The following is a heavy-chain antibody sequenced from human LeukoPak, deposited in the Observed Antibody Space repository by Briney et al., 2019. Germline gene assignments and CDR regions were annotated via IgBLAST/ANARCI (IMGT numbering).Heavy chain of an antibody. D-gene: IGHD2-2*01. V-gene: IGHV3-53*01. Sequence: PGGSLRLSCAASGFIVSNDYMSWVRQAPGKELEWVSVIYRGGSTYYADSVKGRFTISRDNSKNTLYLQMNSLRAEDTAVYYCARHVVPAAMYYYYYMDVWGKGTTVTVSS. CDR2: IYRGGST. J-gene: IGHJ6*03. CDR1: GFIVSNDY. CDR3: ARHVVPAAMYYYYYMDV.